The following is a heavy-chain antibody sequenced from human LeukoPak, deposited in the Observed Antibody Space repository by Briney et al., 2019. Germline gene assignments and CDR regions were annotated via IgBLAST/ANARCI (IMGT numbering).Heavy chain of an antibody. D-gene: IGHD4-17*01. J-gene: IGHJ4*02. V-gene: IGHV4-39*07. Sequence: PSETLSLTCTVSGGSISSSSYYWGWIRQPPGKGLEWIGSIYYSGSTYYSPSLKSRVTISVDTSKNQFSLKLSSVTAADTAVYYCAREGPRYGDYFSRGQGTLVTVSS. CDR3: AREGPRYGDYFS. CDR2: IYYSGST. CDR1: GGSISSSSYY.